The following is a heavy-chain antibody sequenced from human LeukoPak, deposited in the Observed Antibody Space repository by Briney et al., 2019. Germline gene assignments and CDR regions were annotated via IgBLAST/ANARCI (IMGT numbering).Heavy chain of an antibody. V-gene: IGHV4-59*08. Sequence: SETLSLTCTVSGGSDSSYYWSWIRQPPGKGLEWIGYIYYSGSTNYNPSLKSRVTISVDTSKNQFSLKLSSVTAADTAVYYCARVGASYSFDYWGQGTLVTVSS. CDR1: GGSDSSYY. CDR3: ARVGASYSFDY. CDR2: IYYSGST. J-gene: IGHJ4*02. D-gene: IGHD1-26*01.